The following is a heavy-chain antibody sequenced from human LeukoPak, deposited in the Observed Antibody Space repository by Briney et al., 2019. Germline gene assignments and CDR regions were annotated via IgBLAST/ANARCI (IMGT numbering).Heavy chain of an antibody. V-gene: IGHV3-23*01. CDR1: GFTFSSYA. J-gene: IGHJ4*02. CDR3: AKGSYSSGWYYFDY. Sequence: PGGSLRLSCAASGFTFSSYATSWVRQAPGKGLEWVSAISGSGGSTYYADSVKGRFTISRDNSKNTLYLQMNGLRAEDTAVYYCAKGSYSSGWYYFDYWGQGTLVTVSS. D-gene: IGHD6-19*01. CDR2: ISGSGGST.